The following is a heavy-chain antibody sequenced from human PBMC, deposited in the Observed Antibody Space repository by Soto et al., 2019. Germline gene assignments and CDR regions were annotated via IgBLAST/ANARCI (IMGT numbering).Heavy chain of an antibody. D-gene: IGHD2-21*02. CDR3: ARGDKGGFVL. Sequence: EVQLVESEGGLVQRGGSLRLSCAASGFTFNYYWMHWVRQAPGQGLVWVSHIHSDGSSTTYADSVKGRFTISRDNAKNPLYLQMTCLRAEDTDVYYRARGDKGGFVLWVKGTTVTVSS. CDR2: IHSDGSST. J-gene: IGHJ3*01. CDR1: GFTFNYYW. V-gene: IGHV3-74*01.